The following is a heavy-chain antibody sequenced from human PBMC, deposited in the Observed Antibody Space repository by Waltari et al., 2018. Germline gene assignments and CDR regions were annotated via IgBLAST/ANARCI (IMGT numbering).Heavy chain of an antibody. Sequence: QLQLQESGPGLVKPSETLSLTCTVSGGSISSSSYYWGWIRQPPGKGLEWIGRIYYSGSTYYNPALKSRVTISVDTSKNQFSLKLSSVTAADTAVYYCARPRPNYDYIWGSYRYAFDIWGQGTMVTVSS. CDR1: GGSISSSSYY. D-gene: IGHD3-16*02. V-gene: IGHV4-39*07. J-gene: IGHJ3*02. CDR3: ARPRPNYDYIWGSYRYAFDI. CDR2: IYYSGST.